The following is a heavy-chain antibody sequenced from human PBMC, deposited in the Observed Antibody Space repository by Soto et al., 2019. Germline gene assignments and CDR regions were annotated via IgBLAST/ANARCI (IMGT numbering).Heavy chain of an antibody. J-gene: IGHJ6*02. CDR2: MNPNSGNT. CDR3: ARDPRDGYNPHAGYYGMDV. D-gene: IGHD5-12*01. CDR1: GYTFTSYD. V-gene: IGHV1-8*01. Sequence: ASVKVSCKASGYTFTSYDINWVRQATGQRLEWMGWMNPNSGNTGYAQKFQGRVTMTRNTSISTAYMELSSLRSEDTAVYYCARDPRDGYNPHAGYYGMDVWGQGTTVTVSS.